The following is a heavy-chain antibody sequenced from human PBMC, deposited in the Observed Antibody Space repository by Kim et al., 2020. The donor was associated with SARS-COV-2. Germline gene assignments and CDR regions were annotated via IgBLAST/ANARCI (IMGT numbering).Heavy chain of an antibody. J-gene: IGHJ5*02. V-gene: IGHV1-3*01. CDR1: GYTFTSYA. D-gene: IGHD6-13*01. Sequence: ASVKVSCKASGYTFTSYAMHWVRQAPGQRLEWMGWINAGNGNTKYSQKFQGRVTITRDTSASTAYMELSSQRSEDTAVYYCARDRSSWYYNWFDPWGQGTLVTVSS. CDR2: INAGNGNT. CDR3: ARDRSSWYYNWFDP.